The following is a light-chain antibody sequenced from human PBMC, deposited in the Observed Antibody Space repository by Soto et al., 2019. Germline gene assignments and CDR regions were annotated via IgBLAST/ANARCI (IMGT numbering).Light chain of an antibody. V-gene: IGKV3-11*01. CDR1: QSVTNS. Sequence: EIVLTQSPATLSLSPGERATLSCRASQSVTNSLAWYLQKPGQAPRLLVYDASNRATGIPTRFSGSGSGTDFTLTISNLEPEDFAVYYCQQHISWPLTFGGGTKVEIK. CDR2: DAS. J-gene: IGKJ4*01. CDR3: QQHISWPLT.